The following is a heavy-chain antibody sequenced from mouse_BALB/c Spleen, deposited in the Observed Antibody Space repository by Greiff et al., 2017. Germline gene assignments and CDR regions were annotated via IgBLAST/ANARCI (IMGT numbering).Heavy chain of an antibody. D-gene: IGHD1-1*01. Sequence: EVQLQQSGPDLVKPSQSLSLTCTVTGYSITSGYSWHWSRQFPGNELEWMGYIHYSGSTNYNPSLKSRISITRDTSKNQFFLQLNSVTTEDTATYCCARGTCCGSDYWGQGTTLTVSS. CDR2: IHYSGST. V-gene: IGHV3-1*02. CDR1: GYSITSGYS. J-gene: IGHJ2*01. CDR3: ARGTCCGSDY.